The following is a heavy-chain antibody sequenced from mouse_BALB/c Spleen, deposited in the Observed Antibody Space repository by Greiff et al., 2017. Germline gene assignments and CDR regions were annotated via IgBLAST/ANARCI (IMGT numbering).Heavy chain of an antibody. Sequence: VKLMESGPELVRPGVSVKISCKGSGYTFTDYAMHWVKQSHAKSLEWIGVISTYYGNTNYNQKFKGKATMTVDKSSSTAYMELARLTSEDSAIYYCARWGYDSGDYWGQGTTLTVSS. J-gene: IGHJ2*01. CDR3: ARWGYDSGDY. D-gene: IGHD2-14*01. CDR2: ISTYYGNT. V-gene: IGHV1-67*01. CDR1: GYTFTDYA.